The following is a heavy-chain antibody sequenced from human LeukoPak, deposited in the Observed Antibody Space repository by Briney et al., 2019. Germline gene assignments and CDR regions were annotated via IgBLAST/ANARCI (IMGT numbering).Heavy chain of an antibody. CDR2: IKQDGSKK. Sequence: GGSLRLSCVASGFPFSSYWMTWVRQAPGKGLEWVANIKQDGSKKSYVDSVKGRFTISRDNAKNSLYLQMNSLRAEDTAIYYCTKVGYIDEGIDYWGQGTLVTVSS. CDR3: TKVGYIDEGIDY. D-gene: IGHD5-24*01. CDR1: GFPFSSYW. V-gene: IGHV3-7*01. J-gene: IGHJ4*02.